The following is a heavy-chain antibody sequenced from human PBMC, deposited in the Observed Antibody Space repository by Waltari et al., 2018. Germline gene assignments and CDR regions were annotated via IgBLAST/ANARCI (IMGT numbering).Heavy chain of an antibody. V-gene: IGHV4-39*01. J-gene: IGHJ4*02. Sequence: QLQLQESGPGLVKPSEPLSLTCTVSGGSLSSSSYYWGWIRQPPGKWLEWIGSIYYSGSTYYNPSLKSRVTISVDTSKNQFSLKLSSVTAADTAVYYCARVFLGRSDYCGQGTLVTVSS. CDR1: GGSLSSSSYY. CDR2: IYYSGST. CDR3: ARVFLGRSDY.